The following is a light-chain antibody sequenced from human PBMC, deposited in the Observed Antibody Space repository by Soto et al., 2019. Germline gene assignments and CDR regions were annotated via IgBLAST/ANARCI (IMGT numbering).Light chain of an antibody. V-gene: IGKV1-5*01. Sequence: DIQMTQSPSTLSASVGDRVTITCRASQSISAWLAWYQQKPGEAPTLLIYDASSLESGVPSRFSGGGSETEFTLTISSLQPDDVATYYCQHYHDYPWTFGQGTK. CDR3: QHYHDYPWT. J-gene: IGKJ1*01. CDR1: QSISAW. CDR2: DAS.